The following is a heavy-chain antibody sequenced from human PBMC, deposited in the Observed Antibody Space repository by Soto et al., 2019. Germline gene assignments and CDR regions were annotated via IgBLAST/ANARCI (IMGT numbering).Heavy chain of an antibody. CDR1: GYSFTSYG. CDR2: ISAYNGNT. D-gene: IGHD1-7*01. V-gene: IGHV1-18*04. J-gene: IGHJ3*02. Sequence: XSVKVSCKASGYSFTSYGISWVRQAPGQGLEWMGWISAYNGNTNYAQKLQGRVTMTTDTSTSTAYMELRSLRSDDTAVYYCARERKAVNNWNYFSTPTPIDAFDIWGQGTMVTVSS. CDR3: ARERKAVNNWNYFSTPTPIDAFDI.